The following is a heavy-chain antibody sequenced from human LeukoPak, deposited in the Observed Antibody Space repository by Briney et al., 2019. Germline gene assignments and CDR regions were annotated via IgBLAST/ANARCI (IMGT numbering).Heavy chain of an antibody. J-gene: IGHJ4*02. Sequence: GGSLRLSCAASGFNVSNKYMSWVRQAPGKGLEWVSIIYSGGNTYYADSVEGRFTISRDNSKNTVYLQMNSLRVEDTAVYYCASHGSGSYRNPIDYWGQGTLVTVSS. CDR2: IYSGGNT. V-gene: IGHV3-53*01. CDR1: GFNVSNKY. D-gene: IGHD3-10*01. CDR3: ASHGSGSYRNPIDY.